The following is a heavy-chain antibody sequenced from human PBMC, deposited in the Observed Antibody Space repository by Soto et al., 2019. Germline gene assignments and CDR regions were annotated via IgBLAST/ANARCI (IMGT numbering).Heavy chain of an antibody. D-gene: IGHD6-13*01. V-gene: IGHV4-59*01. Sequence: TSETLSLTCTVSGGSISSYYWSWIRQPPGKGLEWIGYIYYSGSTNYNPSLKSRVTISVDTSKNQFSLKLSSVTAADTAVYYCARAHMPPLAAAGTGYFDYWGQGTLVTVSS. CDR3: ARAHMPPLAAAGTGYFDY. CDR1: GGSISSYY. CDR2: IYYSGST. J-gene: IGHJ4*02.